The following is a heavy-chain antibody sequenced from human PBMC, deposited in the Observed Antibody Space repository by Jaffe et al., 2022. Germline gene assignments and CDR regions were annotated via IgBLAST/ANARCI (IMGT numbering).Heavy chain of an antibody. D-gene: IGHD3-3*01. V-gene: IGHV3-21*01. CDR3: ARDTNVLRFLEWLLRRDYYYYYYMDV. CDR2: ISSSSSYI. CDR1: GFTFSSYS. Sequence: EVQLVESGGGLVKPGGSLRLSCAASGFTFSSYSMNWVRQAPGKGLEWVSSISSSSSYIYYADSVKGRFTISRDNAKNSLYLQMNSLRAEDTAVYYCARDTNVLRFLEWLLRRDYYYYYYMDVWGKGTTVTVSS. J-gene: IGHJ6*03.